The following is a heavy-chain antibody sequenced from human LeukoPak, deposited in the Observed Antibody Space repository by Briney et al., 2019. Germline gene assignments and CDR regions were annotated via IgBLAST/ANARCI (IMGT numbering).Heavy chain of an antibody. Sequence: SETLSLTCTVSGASASSGSYYWSWTRQPPGKGLEWIGYIYYSGSTNYNPSLKSRVTISVDTSKNQFSLKLSSVTAADTAVYFCARATPIAPDYWGQGTLVTVSS. J-gene: IGHJ4*02. V-gene: IGHV4-61*01. CDR1: GASASSGSYY. D-gene: IGHD6-13*01. CDR3: ARATPIAPDY. CDR2: IYYSGST.